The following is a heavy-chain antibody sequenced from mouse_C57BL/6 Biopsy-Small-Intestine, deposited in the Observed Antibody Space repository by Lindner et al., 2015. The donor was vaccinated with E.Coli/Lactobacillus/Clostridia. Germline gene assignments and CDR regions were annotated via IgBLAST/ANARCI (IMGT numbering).Heavy chain of an antibody. Sequence: SVKVSCKASGYSFSNFNISWLRQAPGQGLEWVGWISTYNGNADYAQKLHGRVTLTTDTSTSTAYMELRSLTSDDTAMYYCAKSATLAQDVFMIMSGGVVVFDHWGQGTLLTVSS. CDR3: AKSATLAQDVFMIMSGGVVVFDH. J-gene: IGHJ2*01. CDR1: GYSFSNFN. CDR2: ISTYNGNA. D-gene: IGHD2-4*01. V-gene: IGHV1-84*02.